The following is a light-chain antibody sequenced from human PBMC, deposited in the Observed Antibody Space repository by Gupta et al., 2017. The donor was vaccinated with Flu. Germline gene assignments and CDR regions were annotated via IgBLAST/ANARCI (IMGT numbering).Light chain of an antibody. V-gene: IGLV3-25*02. Sequence: SYALPQPPSVSVSPGQTARITCSGDALPKQYAYWYQQKPGQAPVLVIYKDSERPSGIPERFSGSSSGTTVTLTISGVQAEDEADYYCQSADSSGTYPSWVFGGGTKLTVL. CDR2: KDS. J-gene: IGLJ3*02. CDR3: QSADSSGTYPSWV. CDR1: ALPKQY.